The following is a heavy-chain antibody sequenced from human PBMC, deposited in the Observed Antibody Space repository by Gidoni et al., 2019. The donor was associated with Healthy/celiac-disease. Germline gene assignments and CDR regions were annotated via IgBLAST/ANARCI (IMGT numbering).Heavy chain of an antibody. V-gene: IGHV3-23*01. D-gene: IGHD3-22*01. Sequence: EVQLLESGGGLVQPGGSLRLSCSASGFTLSSYAMSWVRQAPGKGLEWVSAISGSGGSTYYADSVKGRFTISRDNSKNTLYLQMNSLRAEDTAVYYCAKTAKGVVVRQPFDYWGQGTLVTVSS. CDR3: AKTAKGVVVRQPFDY. CDR2: ISGSGGST. CDR1: GFTLSSYA. J-gene: IGHJ4*02.